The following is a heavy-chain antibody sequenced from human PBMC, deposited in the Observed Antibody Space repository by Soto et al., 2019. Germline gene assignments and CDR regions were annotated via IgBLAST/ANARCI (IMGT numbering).Heavy chain of an antibody. CDR1: GGSIGSSSYY. J-gene: IGHJ4*02. Sequence: SETLSGTCTVSGGSIGSSSYYGGWIRQPPGKGLEWIGSIYYSGSTYYNPSLKSRVTISVDTSKNQVSLKLSSATAADTAVYYRAKMRVDSSGWYWDYWGQGTLVTVYS. CDR3: AKMRVDSSGWYWDY. V-gene: IGHV4-39*01. D-gene: IGHD6-19*01. CDR2: IYYSGST.